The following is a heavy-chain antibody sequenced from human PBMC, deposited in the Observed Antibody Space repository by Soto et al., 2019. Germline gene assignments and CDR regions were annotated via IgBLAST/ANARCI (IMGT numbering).Heavy chain of an antibody. J-gene: IGHJ4*02. CDR2: IIHRGTS. CDR3: LRERRGFGYIDY. Sequence: PSETLSLTCTVSGDSVDQSYWRWIRQSPGKRMEWIGYIIHRGTSKYNPSLNSRVTMSLDTSKNQVSLRLTSVTSADTAISFFLRERRGFGYIDYWGLGTLVTVSS. D-gene: IGHD3-3*01. CDR1: GDSVDQSY. V-gene: IGHV4-59*02.